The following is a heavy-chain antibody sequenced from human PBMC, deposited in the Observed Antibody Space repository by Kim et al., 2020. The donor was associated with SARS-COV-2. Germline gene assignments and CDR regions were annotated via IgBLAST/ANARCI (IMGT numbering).Heavy chain of an antibody. Sequence: YYADSVKGRFTISRDNSKNTLYLQMNSLRAEDTAVYYCAKDYSFGLEWDYWGQGTLVTVSS. D-gene: IGHD2-21*01. CDR3: AKDYSFGLEWDY. V-gene: IGHV3-23*01. J-gene: IGHJ4*02.